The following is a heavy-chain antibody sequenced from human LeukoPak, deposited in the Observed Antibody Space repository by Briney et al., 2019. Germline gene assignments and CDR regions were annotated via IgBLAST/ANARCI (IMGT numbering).Heavy chain of an antibody. Sequence: KPSETLSLTCAVYGGSFSGYYWSWIRQPPGKGLEWIGEINHSGSTNYNPSLKSRVTISVDTSKNQFSLKLSSVTAADTAVYYCARGPGGGAFDYWGQGTLVTVSS. J-gene: IGHJ4*02. CDR3: ARGPGGGAFDY. V-gene: IGHV4-34*01. CDR2: INHSGST. CDR1: GGSFSGYY. D-gene: IGHD3-16*01.